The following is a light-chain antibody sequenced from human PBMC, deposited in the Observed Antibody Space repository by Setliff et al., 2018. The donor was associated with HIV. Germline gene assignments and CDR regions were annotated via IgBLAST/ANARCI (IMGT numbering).Light chain of an antibody. Sequence: QSVLTQPASVSGSPGQSITISCTGSNSDIGSYNFVSWYQHHPGKAPKLMIYEVSNRPSGVSSRFSGSKSGNTASLTISGLQAEDEADYYCCSYTSTLYVFGSGTKVTVL. CDR1: NSDIGSYNF. CDR2: EVS. J-gene: IGLJ1*01. CDR3: CSYTSTLYV. V-gene: IGLV2-14*01.